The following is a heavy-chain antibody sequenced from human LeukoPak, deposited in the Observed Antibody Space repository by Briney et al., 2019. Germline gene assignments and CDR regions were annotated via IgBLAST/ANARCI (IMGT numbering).Heavy chain of an antibody. CDR3: ARSCTNGVCYHSN. D-gene: IGHD2-8*01. J-gene: IGHJ4*02. CDR1: GFTFSSYS. Sequence: PGGSLRLSCAASGFTFSSYSMNWVRQAPGKGLEWVSSISSSSSYIYYADSVKGRFTISRDNAKNSLYLQMNSLRAEDTAVYYCARSCTNGVCYHSNWGQGTLVTVSS. V-gene: IGHV3-21*01. CDR2: ISSSSSYI.